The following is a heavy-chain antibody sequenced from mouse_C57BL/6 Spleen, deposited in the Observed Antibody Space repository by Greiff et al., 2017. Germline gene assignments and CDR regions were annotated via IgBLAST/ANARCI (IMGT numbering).Heavy chain of an antibody. CDR1: GYAFSSYW. D-gene: IGHD1-1*01. CDR3: ARSESGSSPDY. Sequence: LVESGAELVKPGASVKISCKASGYAFSSYWMNWVKQRPGKGLEWIGQIYPGDGDTNYNGKFKGKATLTADKSSSTAYMQLSSLTSEDSAVYFCARSESGSSPDYWGQGTTLTVSS. V-gene: IGHV1-80*01. CDR2: IYPGDGDT. J-gene: IGHJ2*01.